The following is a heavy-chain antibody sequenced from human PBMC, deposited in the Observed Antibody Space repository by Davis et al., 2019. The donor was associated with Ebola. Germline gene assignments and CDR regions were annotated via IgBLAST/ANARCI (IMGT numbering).Heavy chain of an antibody. Sequence: GGSLRLSCVASGFTLNNAWMSWVRQAPGKGLEWVGRIKSKTDGGTTDYAAPVKGRFAMSRDDSKNTLYLQMNSLKIDDTAMYYCTTLSTVTTMYFDLWGRGTLVTVSS. CDR1: GFTLNNAW. D-gene: IGHD4-17*01. J-gene: IGHJ2*01. V-gene: IGHV3-15*01. CDR2: IKSKTDGGTT. CDR3: TTLSTVTTMYFDL.